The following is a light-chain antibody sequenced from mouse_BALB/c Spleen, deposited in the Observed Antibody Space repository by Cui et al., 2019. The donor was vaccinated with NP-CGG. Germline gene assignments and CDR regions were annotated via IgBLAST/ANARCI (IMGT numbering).Light chain of an antibody. CDR1: TGTVTTTNY. CDR3: ALWYSNHWV. V-gene: IGLV1*01. Sequence: HVAVTQESFLTTSPGETVTLTCRSSTGTVTTTNYANWVQEKPDHLFTGLIGGTNNRAPGVPARFSGSLIGDKAALTITGAQTEDESIYFCALWYSNHWVFGGGTKLTVL. CDR2: GTN. J-gene: IGLJ1*01.